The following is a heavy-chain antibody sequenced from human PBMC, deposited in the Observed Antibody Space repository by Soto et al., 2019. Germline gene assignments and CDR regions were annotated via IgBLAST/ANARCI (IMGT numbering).Heavy chain of an antibody. CDR1: EFTFSSHL. J-gene: IGHJ4*02. Sequence: VQLVESGGGVVQPGRSLRLSCVASEFTFSSHLMPWVRQAPGKGLEWVAFISNDGDYKNYADSVKGRFTISRDNSKDTVYLEIHSLRPEDTALYHCARDEAFSAPYYLDYWGQGTLVIVS. D-gene: IGHD1-26*01. CDR3: ARDEAFSAPYYLDY. CDR2: ISNDGDYK. V-gene: IGHV3-30*03.